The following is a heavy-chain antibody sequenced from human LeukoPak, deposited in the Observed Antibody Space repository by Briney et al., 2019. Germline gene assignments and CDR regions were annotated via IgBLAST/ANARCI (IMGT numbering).Heavy chain of an antibody. D-gene: IGHD6-6*01. Sequence: SETLSLTCTVSGGSISSYYWSWIRQPPGKGLEWIGYIYYRGSANYNPSLKSRVTISVDTSKKQFSLKLSSVTAADTAVYYCARRPYSSSSGLATYMDVWGKGTTVTVSS. CDR3: ARRPYSSSSGLATYMDV. V-gene: IGHV4-59*08. CDR1: GGSISSYY. CDR2: IYYRGSA. J-gene: IGHJ6*03.